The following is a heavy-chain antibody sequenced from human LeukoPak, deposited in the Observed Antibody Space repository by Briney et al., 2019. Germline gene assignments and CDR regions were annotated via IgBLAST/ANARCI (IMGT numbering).Heavy chain of an antibody. CDR1: GFTFSSYA. CDR2: IKQDGSGQ. Sequence: GGSLRLSCAASGFTFSSYAMNWVRQAPGKGLEWVASIKQDGSGQNYVDSMEGRFIISRDNAKNSLYLEMNSLRTEDTALYYCARAFTANWYNWFDPWGQGTPVTVSS. V-gene: IGHV3-7*01. J-gene: IGHJ5*02. D-gene: IGHD1-1*01. CDR3: ARAFTANWYNWFDP.